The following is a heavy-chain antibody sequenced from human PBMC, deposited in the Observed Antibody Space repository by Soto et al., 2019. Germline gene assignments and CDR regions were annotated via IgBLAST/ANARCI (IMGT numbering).Heavy chain of an antibody. D-gene: IGHD3-10*01. Sequence: QVQLVQSGAEVKKPGSSVKVSCKASGSIFSTYAISWLRQAPGQGLEWMGGIIPIFGTPNYAQRFQGRVTITADASTTTSYMELSRLKSEDTAVYYCARDRDDYGSGNYYNRIDFWGQGTLVTVSS. V-gene: IGHV1-69*01. J-gene: IGHJ4*02. CDR2: IIPIFGTP. CDR1: GSIFSTYA. CDR3: ARDRDDYGSGNYYNRIDF.